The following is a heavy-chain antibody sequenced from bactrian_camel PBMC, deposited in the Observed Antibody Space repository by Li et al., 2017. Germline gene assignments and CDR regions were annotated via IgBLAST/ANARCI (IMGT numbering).Heavy chain of an antibody. D-gene: IGHD5*01. CDR2: IHYGYNNP. CDR1: GVQRRTYC. J-gene: IGHJ4*01. V-gene: IGHV3S1*01. CDR3: AGDLFSLEPTPSPLPTQPVPPPTVCVGFSCCTANY. Sequence: HVQLVESGGGSVEAGGSLRVSCVVRGVQRRTYCAGWFRQVPGKEREGIATIHYGYNNPFYEVSMKGRFTMSRDNAKNTISLEMNSLKAEDTAMYYCAGDLFSLEPTPSPLPTQPVPPPTVCVGFSCCTANYWGQGTQVTVS.